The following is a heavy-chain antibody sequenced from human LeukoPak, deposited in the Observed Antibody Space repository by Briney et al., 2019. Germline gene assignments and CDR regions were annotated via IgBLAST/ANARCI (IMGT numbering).Heavy chain of an antibody. Sequence: ASVKVSCKASGYTFTGYYMHWVRQAPGQGLEWMGWISAYNGNTNYAQKLQGRVTMTTDTSTSTAYMELRSLRSDDTAVYYCARDRYCSGGSCYFTAYYYYYYMDVWGKGTTVTVSS. CDR2: ISAYNGNT. CDR1: GYTFTGYY. J-gene: IGHJ6*03. CDR3: ARDRYCSGGSCYFTAYYYYYYMDV. D-gene: IGHD2-15*01. V-gene: IGHV1-18*04.